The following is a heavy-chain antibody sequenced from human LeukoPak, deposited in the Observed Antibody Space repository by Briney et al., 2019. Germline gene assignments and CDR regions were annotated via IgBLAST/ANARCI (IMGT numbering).Heavy chain of an antibody. CDR1: GFIANNYY. J-gene: IGHJ3*01. CDR2: IYSGGNT. V-gene: IGHV3-66*04. CDR3: ARHSDTPNYPDSDAFDL. Sequence: GGSLRLSCAASGFIANNYYMFWVRQAPGTGLEWVSVIYSGGNTYYADSVKGRFTISRDNSKNTLYLQMNSLRAGDTAVYFCARHSDTPNYPDSDAFDLWGQGTMVTVSS. D-gene: IGHD2-15*01.